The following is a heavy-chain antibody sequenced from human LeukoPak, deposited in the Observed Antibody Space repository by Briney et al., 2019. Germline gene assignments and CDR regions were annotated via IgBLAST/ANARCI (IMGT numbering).Heavy chain of an antibody. J-gene: IGHJ4*02. CDR1: GFTFSSYG. Sequence: GRSLRLSCAASGFTFSSYGMHWVRQAPGKGLEWVAVISYDGSNKYYADSVKGRFTIYRDNSKNTLYLQMNSLRAEDTAVYYCAKGSGESDYWGQGTLVTVSS. CDR2: ISYDGSNK. CDR3: AKGSGESDY. V-gene: IGHV3-30*18. D-gene: IGHD5-12*01.